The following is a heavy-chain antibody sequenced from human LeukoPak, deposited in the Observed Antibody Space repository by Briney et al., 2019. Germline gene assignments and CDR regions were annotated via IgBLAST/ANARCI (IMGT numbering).Heavy chain of an antibody. Sequence: GGSLRLSCAASRFTLSSYGMHWVRQAPGKGLEWVAVISYDGSNKYYADSVKGRFTISRDNSKNTLYLQMNSLRAEDTAVYYCAKQRRSSWYSPFDYWGQGTLVTVSS. V-gene: IGHV3-30*18. J-gene: IGHJ4*02. CDR2: ISYDGSNK. CDR3: AKQRRSSWYSPFDY. CDR1: RFTLSSYG. D-gene: IGHD6-13*01.